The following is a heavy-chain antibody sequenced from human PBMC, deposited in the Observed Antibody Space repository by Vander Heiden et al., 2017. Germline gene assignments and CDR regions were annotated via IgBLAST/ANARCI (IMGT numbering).Heavy chain of an antibody. Sequence: EVQLVESGGGLVQPGGSLRLSCAASGFTFSSYWMHWVGQVPGKGLVWVSRINSDGSSTSYADSVKGRFTISRDNAKNTLYLQMNSLRAEDTAVYYCARGFLTGNFDYWGQGTLVTVSS. CDR1: GFTFSSYW. V-gene: IGHV3-74*01. CDR2: INSDGSST. D-gene: IGHD3-16*01. CDR3: ARGFLTGNFDY. J-gene: IGHJ4*02.